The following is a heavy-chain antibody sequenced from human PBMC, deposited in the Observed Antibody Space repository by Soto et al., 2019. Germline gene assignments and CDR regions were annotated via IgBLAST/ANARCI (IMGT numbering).Heavy chain of an antibody. CDR3: ASRSSGWYFDY. V-gene: IGHV3-23*01. CDR1: GFTFSNYA. J-gene: IGHJ4*02. CDR2: ISGSGGST. D-gene: IGHD6-19*01. Sequence: EVQLLESGGGLVQPGGSLRLSCAASGFTFSNYAMNWVRQAPGKGLEWVSVISGSGGSTYYADSVKGRFTISRDNSKNTLYLQMNSLRAGDTAVYYCASRSSGWYFDYWGQGTLVTVSS.